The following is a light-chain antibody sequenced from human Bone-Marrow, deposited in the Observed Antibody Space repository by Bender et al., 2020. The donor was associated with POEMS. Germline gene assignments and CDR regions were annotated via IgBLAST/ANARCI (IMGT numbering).Light chain of an antibody. Sequence: QSALTQPRSVSGSPGQSVTISCTGTSSDVGYYDYVSWYQHHPGKAPELMIFEVSNRPSGVSNRFSGSKSGDTASLTISGLQAEDEAEYYCCSHAGNYILVFGSGTKVTVL. J-gene: IGLJ1*01. CDR1: SSDVGYYDY. CDR3: CSHAGNYILV. V-gene: IGLV2-11*01. CDR2: EVS.